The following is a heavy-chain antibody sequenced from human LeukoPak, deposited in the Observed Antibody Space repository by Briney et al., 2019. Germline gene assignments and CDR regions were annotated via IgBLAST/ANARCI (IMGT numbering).Heavy chain of an antibody. CDR3: AREDYGDYEGPRLQH. V-gene: IGHV1-2*02. J-gene: IGHJ1*01. Sequence: ASVKVSCKASGYTFTGYYMHWVRQAPGQGREWMGWINPNSGGTNYAQKFQGRVTMTRDPSISTAYMELSRLRSDDTAVYYCAREDYGDYEGPRLQHWGQGTLVTVSS. CDR1: GYTFTGYY. D-gene: IGHD4-17*01. CDR2: INPNSGGT.